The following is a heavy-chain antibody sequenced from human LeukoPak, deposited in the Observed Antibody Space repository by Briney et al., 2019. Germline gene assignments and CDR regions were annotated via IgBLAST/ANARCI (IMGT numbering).Heavy chain of an antibody. CDR1: GFTFSNFP. CDR3: AKIRGGRFGGYYFDY. V-gene: IGHV3-64*01. J-gene: IGHJ4*02. CDR2: ISSNGGST. Sequence: GGSLRLSCAASGFTFSNFPMHWVRQAPGKGLEYVPAISSNGGSTYYANSVRGRFTISRDNSKNTLYLQMGSLRPEDMAMYYCAKIRGGRFGGYYFDYWGQGTLVTVSS. D-gene: IGHD3-16*01.